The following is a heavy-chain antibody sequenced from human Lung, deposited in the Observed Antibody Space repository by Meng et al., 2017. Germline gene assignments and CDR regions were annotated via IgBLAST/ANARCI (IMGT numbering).Heavy chain of an antibody. CDR2: IDPSGGST. V-gene: IGHV1-46*01. J-gene: IGHJ4*02. D-gene: IGHD2-21*02. CDR1: GYTFTSYY. Sequence: QVQLVQSGAEVKKPGASVKVSCKASGYTFTSYYMHWVRQAPGQGLEWMGIIDPSGGSTDYAQKFQGRVTMTRDTSISTAYMELSRLRSDDTAVYYCASYCGGDCYSSIHYWGQGTLVTVSS. CDR3: ASYCGGDCYSSIHY.